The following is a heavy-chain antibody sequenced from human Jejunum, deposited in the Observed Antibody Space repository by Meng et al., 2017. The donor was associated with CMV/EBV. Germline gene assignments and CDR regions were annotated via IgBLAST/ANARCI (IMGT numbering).Heavy chain of an antibody. CDR2: VYMSGST. J-gene: IGHJ4*02. D-gene: IGHD6-13*01. CDR1: GGSISGYY. V-gene: IGHV4-4*07. Sequence: QVPLQGSGPGLVKPSETLSLTCTGSGGSISGYYGNWIRQPAGKGLEWIGRVYMSGSTNYNPSLRSRVAMSVDTSKTQFSLRLTSVTAADTAVYYCARDRMAAPGTFEYWGQGTLVTVSS. CDR3: ARDRMAAPGTFEY.